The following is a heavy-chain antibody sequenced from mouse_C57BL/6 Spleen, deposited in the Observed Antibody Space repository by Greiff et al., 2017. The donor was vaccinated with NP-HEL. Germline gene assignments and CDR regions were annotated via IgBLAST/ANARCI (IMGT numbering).Heavy chain of an antibody. D-gene: IGHD1-1*01. CDR3: ARRGTTVVHYAMDY. CDR2: IYPSDSET. CDR1: GYTFTSYW. Sequence: QVHVKQSGAELVRPGSSVKLSCKASGYTFTSYWMDWVKQRPGQGLEWIGNIYPSDSETHYNQKFKDKATLTVDKSSSTAYMQLSSLTSEDSAVYYCARRGTTVVHYAMDYWGQGTSVTVSS. V-gene: IGHV1-61*01. J-gene: IGHJ4*01.